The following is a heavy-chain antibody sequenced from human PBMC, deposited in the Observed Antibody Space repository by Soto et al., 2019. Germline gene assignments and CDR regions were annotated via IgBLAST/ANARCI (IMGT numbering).Heavy chain of an antibody. Sequence: EVQLVESGGGLVQPGGSLRLSCAASGFTFSSYWMSWVRQAPGKGLEWVANIKQDGSEKYYVDSVKGRFTISRDNAKNSLYLQMNSLRAEDTAVCYCARDPLRGPWSDLDYWGQGTLVTVSS. D-gene: IGHD4-17*01. CDR2: IKQDGSEK. CDR1: GFTFSSYW. V-gene: IGHV3-7*01. J-gene: IGHJ4*02. CDR3: ARDPLRGPWSDLDY.